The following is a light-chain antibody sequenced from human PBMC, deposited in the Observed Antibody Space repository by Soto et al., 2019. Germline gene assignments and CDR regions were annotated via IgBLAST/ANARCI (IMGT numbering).Light chain of an antibody. CDR2: APS. CDR1: QGLSNW. J-gene: IGKJ3*01. V-gene: IGKV1-12*01. CDR3: QKANSLPFT. Sequence: DIQMTQSPSSVSASVGDRVTITGRASQGLSNWLAGYQQTPGKAPKLLIDAPSTLQSGVPSRFSGSGSGKDFTLTISSLQPEDFATYYCQKANSLPFTFGPGTKVDV.